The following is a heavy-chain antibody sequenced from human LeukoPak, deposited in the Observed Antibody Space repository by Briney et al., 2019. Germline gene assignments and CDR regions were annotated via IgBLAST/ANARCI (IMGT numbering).Heavy chain of an antibody. CDR2: SHYSGST. Sequence: SETLSLTCTVSGDSMSSYYWSWLRQPPGRGLEWIANSHYSGSTKYNPSLKSRVTISIDTSNNQISLKLNSVTAADTAIYFCARPVDSSGLLPAFWGQGTLVTVSS. CDR1: GDSMSSYY. CDR3: ARPVDSSGLLPAF. V-gene: IGHV4-59*08. J-gene: IGHJ4*02. D-gene: IGHD3-22*01.